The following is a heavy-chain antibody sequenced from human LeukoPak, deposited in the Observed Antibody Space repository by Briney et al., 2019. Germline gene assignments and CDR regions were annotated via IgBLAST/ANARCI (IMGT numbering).Heavy chain of an antibody. V-gene: IGHV5-51*01. CDR2: IYPGDSDT. CDR3: ASGGRDGYNFDAFDI. CDR1: GYSLTSYW. Sequence: GESLKISCKGSGYSLTSYWIGWVRQMPGKGLEWMGIIYPGDSDTRYSPSFQGQVTISADKSISTAYLQWSSLKASDTAMYYCASGGRDGYNFDAFDIWGQGTMVTVSS. J-gene: IGHJ3*02. D-gene: IGHD5-24*01.